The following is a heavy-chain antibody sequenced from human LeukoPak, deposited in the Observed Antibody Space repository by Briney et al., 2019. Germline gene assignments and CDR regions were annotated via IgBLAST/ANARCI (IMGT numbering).Heavy chain of an antibody. CDR1: GFTFSNYV. CDR3: AKDGQYYYDSSGYPAVAQDY. J-gene: IGHJ4*02. V-gene: IGHV3-23*01. Sequence: GGSLRLSCAASGFTFSNYVMGWVRQAPGKGLEWVSGISGTGGSTYYADSVKGRFTISRDNSKNTLYLQMNSLRVEDTAVYYCAKDGQYYYDSSGYPAVAQDYWGQGTLVTVSS. CDR2: ISGTGGST. D-gene: IGHD3-22*01.